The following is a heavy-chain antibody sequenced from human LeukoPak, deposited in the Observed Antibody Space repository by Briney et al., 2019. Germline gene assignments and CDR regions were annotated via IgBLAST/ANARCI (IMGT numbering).Heavy chain of an antibody. CDR1: GGTFNSYA. V-gene: IGHV1-69*04. J-gene: IGHJ4*02. D-gene: IGHD7-27*01. CDR2: IIPILGIA. Sequence: SVKVSCKASGGTFNSYAISWVRQAPGQGLEWMGRIIPILGIANYAQKFQGRVTITADKSTSTAYMELSSLRPEDTAVYYCARDRRTERLTGDRLHYFDYWGQGTLVTVSS. CDR3: ARDRRTERLTGDRLHYFDY.